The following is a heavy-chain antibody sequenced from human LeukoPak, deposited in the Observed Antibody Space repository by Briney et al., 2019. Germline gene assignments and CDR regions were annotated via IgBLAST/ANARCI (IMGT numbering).Heavy chain of an antibody. CDR2: IDPSGGST. CDR3: ARDLGLRGVTNWFDP. J-gene: IGHJ5*02. CDR1: AYTFSTYL. V-gene: IGHV1-46*01. Sequence: SVNVSCKASAYTFSTYLLHWVRQAPGQGLEGMGIIDPSGGSTAYAQKFQGRVTMTRDTSTSTVYMELSSLRSEDTAVYYCARDLGLRGVTNWFDPWGQGTLVTVSS. D-gene: IGHD3-10*01.